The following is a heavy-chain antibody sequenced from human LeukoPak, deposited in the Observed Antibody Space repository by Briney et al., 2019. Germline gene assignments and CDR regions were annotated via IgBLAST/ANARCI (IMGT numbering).Heavy chain of an antibody. CDR1: GYTFTSYA. D-gene: IGHD2-2*01. Sequence: GASVKVSCKASGYTFTSYAMHWVRQAPGQRLEWMGWINAGNGNTKYSQKFQGRVTITRDTSASTAYMELSSLRSEDTAVYYCARGPDCSSTSCYAGDAFDIWGQGTMVTVSP. V-gene: IGHV1-3*01. J-gene: IGHJ3*02. CDR2: INAGNGNT. CDR3: ARGPDCSSTSCYAGDAFDI.